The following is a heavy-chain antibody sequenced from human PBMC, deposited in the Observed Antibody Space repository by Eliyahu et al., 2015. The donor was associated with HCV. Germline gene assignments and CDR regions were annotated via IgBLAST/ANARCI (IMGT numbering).Heavy chain of an antibody. CDR1: GFTFXKAW. Sequence: EVQLVESGGGLVKPGGSLRLSCAASGFTFXKAWMSWVRQAPGKGLEGIGRIKNKTDGGTTDYAAPVKGRFTISRDDSKSTLYLQMNSLKTEDTAVYYCTTGAPGGFDYYLDVWGQGTTVTVSS. D-gene: IGHD3-10*01. CDR3: TTGAPGGFDYYLDV. J-gene: IGHJ6*03. CDR2: IKNKTDGGTT. V-gene: IGHV3-15*01.